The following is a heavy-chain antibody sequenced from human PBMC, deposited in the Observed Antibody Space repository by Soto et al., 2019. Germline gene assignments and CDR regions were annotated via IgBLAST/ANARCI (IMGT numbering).Heavy chain of an antibody. J-gene: IGHJ6*03. D-gene: IGHD3-16*01. V-gene: IGHV3-23*01. CDR1: GFTFSSDA. CDR3: EKDLSSDYAVRYYYYYFMLV. CDR2: ISGSGGST. Sequence: PGGSLRLSCAASGFTFSSDAMSWVRQAPGKGLEWDSAISGSGGSTYYADSVKGRFTISRDNSKNTLYLPINILRADDTAVSYCEKDLSSDYAVRYYYYYFMLVWAKGPRVSVSS.